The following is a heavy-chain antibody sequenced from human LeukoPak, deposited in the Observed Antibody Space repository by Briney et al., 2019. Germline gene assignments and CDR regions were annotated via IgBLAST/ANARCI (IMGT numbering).Heavy chain of an antibody. CDR2: ISSDGNDK. CDR3: TTKVIRGNSGDDYDD. Sequence: GGSLRLSCAASAFTFNSFAMHWVRLAPGKGLEWVALISSDGNDKLYGDSVKGRFTISRDDSKSTLYLQMNSLRAEDTAVYYCTTKVIRGNSGDDYDDWGQGTLVTVSS. J-gene: IGHJ4*02. CDR1: AFTFNSFA. V-gene: IGHV3-30*04. D-gene: IGHD5-12*01.